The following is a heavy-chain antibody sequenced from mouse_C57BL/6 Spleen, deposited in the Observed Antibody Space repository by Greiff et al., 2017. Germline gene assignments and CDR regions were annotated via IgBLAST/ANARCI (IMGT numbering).Heavy chain of an antibody. D-gene: IGHD1-1*01. CDR3: AREEDGLLRAY. J-gene: IGHJ3*01. V-gene: IGHV1-81*01. Sequence: VQLQQSGAELVRPGASVKLSCKASGYTFTSYGISWVKQRTGQGLEWIGEIYPRSGNTYYNEKFKGKATLTADKSSSTAYMELRSLTSEDSAVYFCAREEDGLLRAYWGQGTLVTVSA. CDR1: GYTFTSYG. CDR2: IYPRSGNT.